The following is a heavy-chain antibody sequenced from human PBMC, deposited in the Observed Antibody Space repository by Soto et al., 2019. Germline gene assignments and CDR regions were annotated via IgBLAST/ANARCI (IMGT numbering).Heavy chain of an antibody. CDR1: GFTFSSYA. CDR2: ISYDGSNK. D-gene: IGHD4-4*01. CDR3: ARDNDYNAFDI. J-gene: IGHJ3*02. Sequence: QVQLVESGGGVVQPGRSLRLSCAASGFTFSSYAMHWVRQAPGKGLEWVAVISYDGSNKYYADSVKGRFTISRDNSKNTLYLQMNSLRAEDTAVYYCARDNDYNAFDIWGQGTIVTVSS. V-gene: IGHV3-30-3*01.